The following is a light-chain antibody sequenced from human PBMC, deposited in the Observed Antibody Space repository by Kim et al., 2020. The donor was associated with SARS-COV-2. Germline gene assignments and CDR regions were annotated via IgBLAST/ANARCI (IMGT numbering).Light chain of an antibody. J-gene: IGLJ3*02. CDR3: QAWDSSTAV. Sequence: VSPGQTASITCSGDKLVDKYACWYQQKPGQSPGLVIYQDSKRPAGIPERFSGSNSGNTATLTISGTQAMDEADYYCQAWDSSTAVFGGGTQLTVL. V-gene: IGLV3-1*01. CDR2: QDS. CDR1: KLVDKY.